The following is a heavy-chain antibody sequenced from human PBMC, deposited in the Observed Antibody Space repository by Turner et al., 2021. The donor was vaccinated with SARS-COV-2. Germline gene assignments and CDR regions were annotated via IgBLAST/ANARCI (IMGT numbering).Heavy chain of an antibody. CDR1: GFTFSSYA. Sequence: EVQLLESGGGLVQTGGALRLSCAASGFTFSSYAMSCVRQSPGKWLEWVSVISARGGSTYYADSVKGRFTISRDNSKNTLYLQMNSLRADDMAVYYCANDPVDMATVSRVMDVWGHGTTVTVSS. V-gene: IGHV3-23*01. J-gene: IGHJ6*02. D-gene: IGHD4-4*01. CDR2: ISARGGST. CDR3: ANDPVDMATVSRVMDV.